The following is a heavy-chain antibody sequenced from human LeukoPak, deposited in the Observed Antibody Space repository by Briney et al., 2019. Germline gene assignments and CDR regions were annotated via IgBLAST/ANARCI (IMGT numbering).Heavy chain of an antibody. D-gene: IGHD5-18*01. J-gene: IGHJ4*02. CDR3: ARHDGTSGYNYGFYFFDY. CDR2: IYYSGST. V-gene: IGHV4-61*05. CDR1: GGSISSSSYY. Sequence: PSETLSLTCTVSGGSISSSSYYWGWIRQPPGKGLEWIGYIYYSGSTNYNPSLKSRVTISVDTSKNQFSLKLSSVTAADTAVYYCARHDGTSGYNYGFYFFDYWGQGTLVTVSS.